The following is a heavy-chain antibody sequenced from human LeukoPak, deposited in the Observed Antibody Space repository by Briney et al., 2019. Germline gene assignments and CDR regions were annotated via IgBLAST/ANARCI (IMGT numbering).Heavy chain of an antibody. Sequence: PGGSLRLSCAATGFTFSSYWMGWVRQAPGKGLDWVAKIKQDGSNKYYVDSVKGRFTISRDNDKNSLYLQMNSLRAEDTAVSYCAKASTASGYDSPFEYWGQGTLVTVSS. CDR3: AKASTASGYDSPFEY. V-gene: IGHV3-7*01. CDR2: IKQDGSNK. D-gene: IGHD5-12*01. J-gene: IGHJ4*02. CDR1: GFTFSSYW.